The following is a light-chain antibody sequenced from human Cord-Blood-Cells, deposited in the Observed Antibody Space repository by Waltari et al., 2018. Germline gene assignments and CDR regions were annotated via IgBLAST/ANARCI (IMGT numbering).Light chain of an antibody. J-gene: IGLJ3*02. CDR1: ISDVGSYNY. V-gene: IGLV2-14*03. CDR3: SSYTSRSSLV. CDR2: DVS. Sequence: QSALTQPASVSGSPGQSITIPCTGTISDVGSYNYVSWYQQPPSIAPKLMIYDVSNRPSGGSNRVSGSKSSNTAYLTISGLQAEHEADDYCSSYTSRSSLVFGGGIKLTVL.